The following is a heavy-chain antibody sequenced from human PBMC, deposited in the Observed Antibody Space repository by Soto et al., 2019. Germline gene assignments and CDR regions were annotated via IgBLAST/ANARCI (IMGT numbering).Heavy chain of an antibody. CDR2: ISAYNGNT. J-gene: IGHJ4*02. CDR3: ARDGEYYDILTGRDY. V-gene: IGHV1-18*01. D-gene: IGHD3-9*01. CDR1: GYTFTSYG. Sequence: ASVKVSCKASGYTFTSYGISWVRQAPGQGLEWMGWISAYNGNTNYAQKLQDRVTMTTDTSTSTAYMELRSLRSDDTAVYYCARDGEYYDILTGRDYWGQGTLVTVSS.